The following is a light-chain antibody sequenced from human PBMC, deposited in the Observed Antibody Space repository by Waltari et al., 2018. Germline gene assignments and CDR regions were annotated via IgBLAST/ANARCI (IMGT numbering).Light chain of an antibody. J-gene: IGLJ2*01. CDR2: TDS. CDR1: ALSKQV. V-gene: IGLV3-25*03. Sequence: SYELTQPPSVSVSPGQTARITCPGDALSKQVGYWYQQKSGRAPVLMVYTDSGRPSGIPERFSGSSSGTTVTLTISAVQPEDEADYYCQSAHSNGSDVVFGGGTKLTVL. CDR3: QSAHSNGSDVV.